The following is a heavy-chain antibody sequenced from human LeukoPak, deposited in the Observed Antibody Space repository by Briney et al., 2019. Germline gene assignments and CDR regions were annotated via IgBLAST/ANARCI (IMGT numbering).Heavy chain of an antibody. CDR2: MNPNSGNT. CDR3: ARWGEAAVVVAATHFDY. J-gene: IGHJ4*02. D-gene: IGHD2-15*01. V-gene: IGHV1-8*02. CDR1: GYTFTGYY. Sequence: ASVKVSCKASGYTFTGYYMHWVRQATGQGLEWMGWMNPNSGNTGYAQKFQGRVTMTRNTSISTAYMELSSLRSEDTAVYYCARWGEAAVVVAATHFDYWGQGTLVTVSS.